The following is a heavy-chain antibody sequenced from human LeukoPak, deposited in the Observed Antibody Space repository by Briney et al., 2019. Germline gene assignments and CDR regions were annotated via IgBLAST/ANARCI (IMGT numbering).Heavy chain of an antibody. D-gene: IGHD1-26*01. CDR3: ARAAYSGSYHSDY. V-gene: IGHV4-61*01. CDR1: GGSVNSGSYY. Sequence: SETLSLTCTVSGGSVNSGSYYWNWIRQPPGKGLEWIGYIYYSGNTNYNPSLKSRVTISVDTSKNQFSLKLSSVTAADTAVYYCARAAYSGSYHSDYWGQGTLVTVSS. CDR2: IYYSGNT. J-gene: IGHJ4*02.